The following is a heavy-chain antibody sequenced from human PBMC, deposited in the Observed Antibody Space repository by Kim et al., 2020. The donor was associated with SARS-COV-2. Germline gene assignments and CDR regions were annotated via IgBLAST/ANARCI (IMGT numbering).Heavy chain of an antibody. CDR3: TTDNPVVWFGNV. J-gene: IGHJ6*02. D-gene: IGHD3-10*01. Sequence: GGSLRLSCAASGFTFSNAWMSWVRQAPGKGLEWVGRIKSKTDGGTTDYAAPVKGRFTISRDDSKNTLYLQMNSLKTEDTAVYYCTTDNPVVWFGNVWGQGTTVTVSS. CDR2: IKSKTDGGTT. V-gene: IGHV3-15*01. CDR1: GFTFSNAW.